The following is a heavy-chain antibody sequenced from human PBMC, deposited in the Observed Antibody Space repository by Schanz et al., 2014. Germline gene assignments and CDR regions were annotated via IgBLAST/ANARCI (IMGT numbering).Heavy chain of an antibody. CDR1: GFSFSSYA. CDR2: MNESHSTI. CDR3: ARKVVATIGGYYDN. J-gene: IGHJ4*02. Sequence: EVQLLESGGGLVQPGGSLRLSCAASGFSFSSYAMGWVRQARGKGLEWVSAMNESHSTIYYADSVWGRFTISRDNAENTLFLQMNSLRAEDTAVYYCARKVVATIGGYYDNWGQGTLVIVSS. D-gene: IGHD5-12*01. V-gene: IGHV3-23*01.